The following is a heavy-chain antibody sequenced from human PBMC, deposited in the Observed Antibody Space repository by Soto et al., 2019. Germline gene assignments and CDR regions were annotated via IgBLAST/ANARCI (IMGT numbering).Heavy chain of an antibody. Sequence: GGSLRLSCAASGFTFSSYSMNWVRQAPGKGLEWVSPISSSSSYIYYADSVKGRFTISRDNAKNSLYLQMNSLRAEDTAVYYCARDQSEDYYYGMDVWGQGTTVTVSS. V-gene: IGHV3-21*01. CDR1: GFTFSSYS. CDR3: ARDQSEDYYYGMDV. J-gene: IGHJ6*02. CDR2: ISSSSSYI.